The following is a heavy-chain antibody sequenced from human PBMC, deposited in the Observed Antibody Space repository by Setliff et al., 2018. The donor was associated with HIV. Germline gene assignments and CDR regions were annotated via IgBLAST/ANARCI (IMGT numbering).Heavy chain of an antibody. CDR3: ARGVNFDY. Sequence: ETLSLTCSVSGGSFSGCYWSWIRQPPGKGLGWIGYIYIYNSGSTNYNPSLTSRVTISVDTSRNQFSLKLTSVTAADTAIYYCARGVNFDYWGQGTQVTVSS. D-gene: IGHD3-3*01. V-gene: IGHV4-59*01. J-gene: IGHJ4*02. CDR1: GGSFSGCY. CDR2: IYIYNSGST.